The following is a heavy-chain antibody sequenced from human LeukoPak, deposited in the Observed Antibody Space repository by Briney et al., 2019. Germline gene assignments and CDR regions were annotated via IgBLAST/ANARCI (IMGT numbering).Heavy chain of an antibody. J-gene: IGHJ3*02. D-gene: IGHD2-15*01. CDR3: ATAIVVVVASTAAFDI. Sequence: GASVKVSCKASGYTFTSYCMHWVRQAPGQGLEWMGIINPSGGSTSYAQKFQGRVTMTEDTSTDTAYMELTSLRSEDTAVYYCATAIVVVVASTAAFDIWGQGTMVTVSS. CDR1: GYTFTSYC. CDR2: INPSGGST. V-gene: IGHV1-46*01.